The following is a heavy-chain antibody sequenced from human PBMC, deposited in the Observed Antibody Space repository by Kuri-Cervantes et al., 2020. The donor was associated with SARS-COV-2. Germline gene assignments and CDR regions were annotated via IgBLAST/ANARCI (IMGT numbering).Heavy chain of an antibody. D-gene: IGHD4-17*01. Sequence: ASVKVSCKASGYTFTGYYMHWVRQASGQGLEWMGWNSAYNGNTNYAQKLQGRVTMTTDTSTSTAYMELRSLRSDDTAVYYCASWGRDMTTVTWVDYWGQGTLVTVSS. J-gene: IGHJ4*02. CDR3: ASWGRDMTTVTWVDY. CDR2: NSAYNGNT. V-gene: IGHV1-18*04. CDR1: GYTFTGYY.